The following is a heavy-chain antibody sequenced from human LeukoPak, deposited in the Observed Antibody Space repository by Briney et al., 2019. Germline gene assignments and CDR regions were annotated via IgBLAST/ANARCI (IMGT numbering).Heavy chain of an antibody. CDR1: GFTFSSYG. J-gene: IGHJ4*02. D-gene: IGHD6-13*01. CDR3: ARDPPFPVSSRRRGMVYYFDY. Sequence: TGGSLRLSCAASGFTFSSYGMHWVRQAPGKGLEWVAVISYDGSNKFYADFVKGRFTISRDNAKNSLYLQMNSLRAEDTAVYYCARDPPFPVSSRRRGMVYYFDYWGQGTLVTASS. V-gene: IGHV3-30*03. CDR2: ISYDGSNK.